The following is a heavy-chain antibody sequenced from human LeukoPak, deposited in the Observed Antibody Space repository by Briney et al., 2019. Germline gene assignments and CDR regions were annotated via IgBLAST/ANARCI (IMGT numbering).Heavy chain of an antibody. D-gene: IGHD2-15*01. CDR1: GFTFSSYA. J-gene: IGHJ1*01. Sequence: GRSLRLSCAASGFTFSSYAMHWVRQAPGKGLEWVAVISYDGSNKYYADSVKGRFTISRDNSKNTLYLQMNSLRAEDTAVYYCARVFGYCSGGSCLYFQHWGQGTLVTVSS. CDR2: ISYDGSNK. CDR3: ARVFGYCSGGSCLYFQH. V-gene: IGHV3-30-3*01.